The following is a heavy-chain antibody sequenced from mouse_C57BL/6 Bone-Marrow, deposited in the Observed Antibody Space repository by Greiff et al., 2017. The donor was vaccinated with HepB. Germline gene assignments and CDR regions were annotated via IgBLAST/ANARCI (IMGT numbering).Heavy chain of an antibody. Sequence: VQLQQSGPELVKPGASVKLSCKATGYTFTGYWIEWVKQRPGHGLEWIGEILPGSGSTNYNEKFKGKATFTAATSSNTAYMQLSSLTTEDSAIYYCASQGGCFSCAWFAYWGQGTLVTVSA. D-gene: IGHD3-1*01. V-gene: IGHV1-9*01. J-gene: IGHJ3*01. CDR2: ILPGSGST. CDR1: GYTFTGYW. CDR3: ASQGGCFSCAWFAY.